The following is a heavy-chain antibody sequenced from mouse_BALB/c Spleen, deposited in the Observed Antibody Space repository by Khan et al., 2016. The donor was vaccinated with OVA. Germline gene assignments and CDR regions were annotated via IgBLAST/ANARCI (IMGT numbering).Heavy chain of an antibody. Sequence: QVQLQQSGAELAKPGASVKMSCKASGYTFTTYWMHWVKQRPGQGLEWIGYINPTSGYTDYNQKFKDKATLTADKSSSTAYMQLSSLTSDDSAVYYGARDRMDYWGQGTTLTVSS. J-gene: IGHJ2*01. V-gene: IGHV1-7*01. CDR3: ARDRMDY. CDR2: INPTSGYT. CDR1: GYTFTTYW.